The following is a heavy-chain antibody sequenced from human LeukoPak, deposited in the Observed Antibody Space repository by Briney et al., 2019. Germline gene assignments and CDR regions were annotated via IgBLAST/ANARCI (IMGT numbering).Heavy chain of an antibody. D-gene: IGHD6-13*01. CDR3: ARDSSAAAGTIWSWYYYYGMDV. CDR2: IYSGGST. Sequence: PGGSLRLSCAASGFTVSSNYMSWVRQAPGKGLEWVSVIYSGGSTYYADSVKGRFTIPRDNSKNTLYLQMNSLRAEDTAVYYCARDSSAAAGTIWSWYYYYGMDVWGQGTTVTVSS. J-gene: IGHJ6*02. CDR1: GFTVSSNY. V-gene: IGHV3-53*05.